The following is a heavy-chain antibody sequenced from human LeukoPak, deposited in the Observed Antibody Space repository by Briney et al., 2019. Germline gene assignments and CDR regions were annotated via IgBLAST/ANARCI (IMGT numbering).Heavy chain of an antibody. Sequence: PSETLSLTCTVSGGSISSGDYYWSWIRQPPGKGLEWIGYIYYSGSTYYNPSLKSRVTISVDTSKNQFSLKLSSVTAADTAVYYCARDWGAARPHCGMDVWGQGTTVTVSS. CDR3: ARDWGAARPHCGMDV. CDR2: IYYSGST. CDR1: GGSISSGDYY. D-gene: IGHD6-6*01. V-gene: IGHV4-30-4*01. J-gene: IGHJ6*02.